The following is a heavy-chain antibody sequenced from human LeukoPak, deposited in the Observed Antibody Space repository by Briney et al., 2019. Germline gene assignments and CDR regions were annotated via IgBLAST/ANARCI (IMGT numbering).Heavy chain of an antibody. CDR1: GYSISTAFS. J-gene: IGHJ4*02. V-gene: IGHV4-38-2*02. Sequence: SGTLSLTCSVSGYSISTAFSWGWIRQSPGRGLEWLGSLYHSESTYYNPSLKSRVTISLDTSKNHFSLTLSTVTAVDTAVYYCARGVGYDDSLGSYFGFFDHWSQGTLVTVSS. CDR3: ARGVGYDDSLGSYFGFFDH. CDR2: LYHSEST. D-gene: IGHD3-22*01.